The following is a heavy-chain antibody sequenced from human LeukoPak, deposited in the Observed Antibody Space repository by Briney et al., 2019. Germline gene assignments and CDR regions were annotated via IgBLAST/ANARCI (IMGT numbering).Heavy chain of an antibody. J-gene: IGHJ5*02. V-gene: IGHV3-7*01. D-gene: IGHD3-16*01. CDR1: GFTFSSYW. CDR2: IKQDGSEK. CDR3: AGQGXYVGNWFDP. Sequence: GGSLRLSCAASGFTFSSYWMSWVRQAPGKGLEWVANIKQDGSEKYYVDSVKGRFTISRDNAKNSLYLQMNSLRAEDTAVYYCAGQGXYVGNWFDPWGQGTLVTVSS.